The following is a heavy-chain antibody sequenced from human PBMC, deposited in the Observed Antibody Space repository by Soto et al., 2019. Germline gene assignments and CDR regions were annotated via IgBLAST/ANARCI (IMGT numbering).Heavy chain of an antibody. CDR3: ARGYYDILTGYNHLLDY. Sequence: SETLSLTCTVSGGSISSYYWSWIRQPPGKGLEWIGYIYYSGSTNYNPSLKSRVTISVDTSKNQFSLKLSSVTAADTAVCYCARGYYDILTGYNHLLDYWGQGTLVTVSS. J-gene: IGHJ4*02. CDR2: IYYSGST. CDR1: GGSISSYY. D-gene: IGHD3-9*01. V-gene: IGHV4-59*01.